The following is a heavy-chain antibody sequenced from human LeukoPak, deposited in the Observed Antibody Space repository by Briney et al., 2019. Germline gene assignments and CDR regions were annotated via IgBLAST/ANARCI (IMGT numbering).Heavy chain of an antibody. D-gene: IGHD4-23*01. CDR1: GGSISSDY. V-gene: IGHV4-39*01. J-gene: IGHJ4*02. CDR3: ASWAYGGNAD. Sequence: SETLSLTCTVSGGSISSDYWGWIRQPPGKGLEWIGSIYYSGSTYYNPSLKSRVTISVDTSKNQFSLKLSSVTAADTAVYYCASWAYGGNADWGQGTLVTVSS. CDR2: IYYSGST.